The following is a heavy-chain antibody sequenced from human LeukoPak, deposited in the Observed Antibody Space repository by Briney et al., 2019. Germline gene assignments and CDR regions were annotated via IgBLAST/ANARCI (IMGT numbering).Heavy chain of an antibody. J-gene: IGHJ4*02. V-gene: IGHV1-2*02. CDR2: INPNSGGT. Sequence: ASVTVSCKASGYTFTGYYMHWVRQAPGQGLEWMGWINPNSGGTNYEQKFQGRVTMTRDTSISTAYMELSRLRSDDTAVFYCARVPLYSSSWYQENFDYWGQGTLVTVSS. D-gene: IGHD6-13*01. CDR1: GYTFTGYY. CDR3: ARVPLYSSSWYQENFDY.